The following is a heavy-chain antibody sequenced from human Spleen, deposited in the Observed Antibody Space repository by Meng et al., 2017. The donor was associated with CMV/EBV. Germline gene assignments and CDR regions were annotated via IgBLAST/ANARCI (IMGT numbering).Heavy chain of an antibody. Sequence: GESLKISCAASEFTFSHYAMYWVRQAPGKGLDWVAIISYDGWSKYYADSVKGRFTISRDNAKNSLYLQMNSLRAEDTAIYYCAGYSGYDFAFDYWGQGTLVTVSS. CDR1: EFTFSHYA. V-gene: IGHV3-30*04. D-gene: IGHD5-12*01. CDR3: AGYSGYDFAFDY. CDR2: ISYDGWSK. J-gene: IGHJ4*02.